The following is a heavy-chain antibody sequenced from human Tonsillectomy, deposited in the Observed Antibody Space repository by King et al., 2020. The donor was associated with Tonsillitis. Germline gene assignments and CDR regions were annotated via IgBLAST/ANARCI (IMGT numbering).Heavy chain of an antibody. J-gene: IGHJ3*01. CDR1: GFTFDDYA. V-gene: IGHV3-9*01. Sequence: VQLVESGGDLVQPGRSLRLSCAASGFTFDDYAIHWVRQAPGKGLEWVSCISWDSGTIGYADSVKGRFTISRDNAKNSVYLQMNSLTTEDTALYCCVRGQSQGGWDAFDVWGQGTTVIVST. CDR2: ISWDSGTI. D-gene: IGHD3-16*01. CDR3: VRGQSQGGWDAFDV.